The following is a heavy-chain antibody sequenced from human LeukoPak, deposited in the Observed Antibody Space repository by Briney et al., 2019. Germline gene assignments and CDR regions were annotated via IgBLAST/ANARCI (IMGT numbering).Heavy chain of an antibody. J-gene: IGHJ4*02. CDR2: IQYDGSNK. D-gene: IGHD3-10*01. CDR1: AFTFNKYG. V-gene: IGHV3-30*02. CDR3: AKSTGSTPTHTLGY. Sequence: GGSLRLSCAPSAFTFNKYGMHWVRQAPGKGLEWLTFIQYDGSNKYYADSVKGRFTISRDNSKNRLYLQMNSLRVEDTAMYYCAKSTGSTPTHTLGYWGQGTRVTVSS.